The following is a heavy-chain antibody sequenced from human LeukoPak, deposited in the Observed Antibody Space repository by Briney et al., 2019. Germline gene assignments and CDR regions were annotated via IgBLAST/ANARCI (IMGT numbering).Heavy chain of an antibody. CDR2: ITGDGTTT. V-gene: IGHV3-23*01. J-gene: IGHJ4*02. Sequence: GGSLRLSCEASGLTFSNYGMSWVRRAPGKGLQWVSAITGDGTTTYYADSVKGRFTISRDNSKNMLYLQMSSLRAEDTAVYYCAKMHGYFDYWGQGALVPVSS. CDR3: AKMHGYFDY. CDR1: GLTFSNYG.